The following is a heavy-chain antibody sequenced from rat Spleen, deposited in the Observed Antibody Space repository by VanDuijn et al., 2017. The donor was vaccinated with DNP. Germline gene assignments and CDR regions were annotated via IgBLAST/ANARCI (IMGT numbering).Heavy chain of an antibody. CDR1: GFTFSDYY. CDR2: INFGGGNT. J-gene: IGHJ2*01. Sequence: EVQLVESGGGLVQPGRSLKLSCAASGFTFSDYYMAWVRQAPTKGLEWVASINFGGGNTFYRHSVKGRFTISRDNAKSSLYLQMDSLRSEDTATYYCANRNVGIQSFDYWGQGVMVTVSS. CDR3: ANRNVGIQSFDY. V-gene: IGHV5-20*01. D-gene: IGHD1-12*01.